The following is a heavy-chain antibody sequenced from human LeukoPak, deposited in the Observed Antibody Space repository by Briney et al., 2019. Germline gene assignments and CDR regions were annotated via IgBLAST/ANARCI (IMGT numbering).Heavy chain of an antibody. Sequence: GGSLRLSCAASGFTFSSYAMHWVRQAPGKGLEYVSAIISNGGSTYYANSVKGRFTISRDNSKNTLYLQMGSLRAEDMAVYYCARVRPHYYDSSGYYYGAGYYFDYWGQGTLVTVSS. V-gene: IGHV3-64*01. D-gene: IGHD3-22*01. CDR3: ARVRPHYYDSSGYYYGAGYYFDY. J-gene: IGHJ4*02. CDR1: GFTFSSYA. CDR2: IISNGGST.